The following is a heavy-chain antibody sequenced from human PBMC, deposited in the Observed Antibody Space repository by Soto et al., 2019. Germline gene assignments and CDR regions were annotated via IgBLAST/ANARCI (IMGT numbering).Heavy chain of an antibody. CDR2: AYYSGST. V-gene: IGHV4-59*01. D-gene: IGHD2-8*01. J-gene: IGHJ5*02. CDR3: ARDRSTYGGGGTGEVKENWFDP. Sequence: PSETLSLTCSVSGGSISHYSWSWIRQSPGKGLEWIGYAYYSGSTDSNPSLKSRVTMSVSTSKNQDSLKLNSVTTADTAVYYCARDRSTYGGGGTGEVKENWFDPWGPGTLVTVSS. CDR1: GGSISHYS.